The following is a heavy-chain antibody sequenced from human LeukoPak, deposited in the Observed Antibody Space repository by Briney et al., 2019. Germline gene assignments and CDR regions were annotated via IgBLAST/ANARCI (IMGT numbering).Heavy chain of an antibody. Sequence: GGSLRLSCAASGFTFSSYAMHWVRQAPGKGLEWVAVITYDGSNKYYADSVKGRFTISRDNSKNTLYLQMNSLRAEDTAVYYCVRDGEVISYYYCYMDVWGKGTTVTVSS. CDR1: GFTFSSYA. V-gene: IGHV3-30*01. CDR3: VRDGEVISYYYCYMDV. CDR2: ITYDGSNK. J-gene: IGHJ6*03. D-gene: IGHD3-22*01.